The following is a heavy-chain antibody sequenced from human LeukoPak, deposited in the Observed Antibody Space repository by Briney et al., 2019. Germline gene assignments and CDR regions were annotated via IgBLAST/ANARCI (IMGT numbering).Heavy chain of an antibody. V-gene: IGHV4-34*01. CDR3: ASTSGTTSQPFDY. Sequence: SETLSLTCAVYGGSFSGYYWSWIRQPPGKRLEWIGKINHSGTTNYNPSLKSRVTISVDTSKNQFSLKLSSVTAADTAVYYCASTSGTTSQPFDYWGQGTLVTVSS. CDR2: INHSGTT. CDR1: GGSFSGYY. J-gene: IGHJ4*02. D-gene: IGHD1-1*01.